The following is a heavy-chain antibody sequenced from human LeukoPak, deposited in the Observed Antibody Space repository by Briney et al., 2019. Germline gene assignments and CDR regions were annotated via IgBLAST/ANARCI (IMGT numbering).Heavy chain of an antibody. V-gene: IGHV1-46*01. J-gene: IGHJ4*02. CDR2: INPSGGST. CDR3: ARVLINSGYDSNYGYLDY. Sequence: GASVKVSCKASGYTFTSYYMHWVRQAPGQGLEWMGIINPSGGSTSYAQKFQGRVTMTRDMSTSTVYMELSSLRSEHTAVYYCARVLINSGYDSNYGYLDYWGQGTLVTVSS. D-gene: IGHD5-12*01. CDR1: GYTFTSYY.